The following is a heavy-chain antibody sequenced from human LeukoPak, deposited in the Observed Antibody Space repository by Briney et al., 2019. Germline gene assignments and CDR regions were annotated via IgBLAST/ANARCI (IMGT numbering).Heavy chain of an antibody. CDR2: ISAYNGNT. CDR3: ARGGRSDFWSGYSYYFDY. Sequence: ASVKVSCKASGYTFTSYGIRWVRQAPGQGLEWMGWISAYNGNTNYAQKLQGRVTMTTDTSTSTAYMELRSLRSDDTAVYYCARGGRSDFWSGYSYYFDYWGQGTLVTVSS. D-gene: IGHD3-3*01. J-gene: IGHJ4*02. V-gene: IGHV1-18*01. CDR1: GYTFTSYG.